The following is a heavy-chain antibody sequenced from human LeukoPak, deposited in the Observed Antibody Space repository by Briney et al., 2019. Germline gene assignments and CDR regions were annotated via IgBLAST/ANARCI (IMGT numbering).Heavy chain of an antibody. CDR3: ARRGWFGELLWYYYYGMDV. Sequence: GGSLRLSCAASGFTFSSYSMNWVRQAPGKGLEWVSSISSSSSYIYYADSVKGRFTISRDNAKNSLYLQMNSLRAEDTAVYYCARRGWFGELLWYYYYGMDVWGQGTTVTVSS. D-gene: IGHD3-10*01. V-gene: IGHV3-21*04. J-gene: IGHJ6*02. CDR1: GFTFSSYS. CDR2: ISSSSSYI.